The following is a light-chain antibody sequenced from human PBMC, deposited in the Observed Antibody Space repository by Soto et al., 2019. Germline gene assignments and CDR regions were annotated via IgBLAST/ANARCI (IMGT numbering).Light chain of an antibody. CDR2: ENN. CDR3: GTWDSRLSVWV. V-gene: IGLV1-51*02. CDR1: SSNIGNNY. J-gene: IGLJ3*02. Sequence: QSLLTQPPSVSAAPGQKVTISCSGSSSNIGNNYVSWYQQLPGTAPKLLIYENNKRPSGIPDRFSGSKSGTSATLGITGLQTGDEADYYCGTWDSRLSVWVFGGGTKLTVL.